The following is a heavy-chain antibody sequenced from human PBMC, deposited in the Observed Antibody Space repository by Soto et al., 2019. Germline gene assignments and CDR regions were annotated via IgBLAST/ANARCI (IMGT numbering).Heavy chain of an antibody. Sequence: ASVKVSCKASGYTFTSYAMHWVRQAPGQRLEWMGWINAGNGNTKYSQKFQGRVTITRDTSASTAYMELSSLRSEDTAVCYCASSAVIAGYYYCGMDVWGQGTTVTVSS. D-gene: IGHD2-2*01. J-gene: IGHJ6*02. V-gene: IGHV1-3*01. CDR3: ASSAVIAGYYYCGMDV. CDR1: GYTFTSYA. CDR2: INAGNGNT.